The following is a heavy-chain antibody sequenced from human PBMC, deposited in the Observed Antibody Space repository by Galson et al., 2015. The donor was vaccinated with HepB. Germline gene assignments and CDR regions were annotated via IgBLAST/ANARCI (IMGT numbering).Heavy chain of an antibody. CDR2: IYYSGST. CDR3: ARYYGDYDRYYYYYYMDV. J-gene: IGHJ6*03. V-gene: IGHV4-30-4*07. Sequence: WIRQPPGKGLEWIGYIYYSGSTYYNPSLKSRVTISVDTSKNQFSLKLSSVTAADTAVYYCARYYGDYDRYYYYYYMDVWGKGTTVTVSS. D-gene: IGHD4-17*01.